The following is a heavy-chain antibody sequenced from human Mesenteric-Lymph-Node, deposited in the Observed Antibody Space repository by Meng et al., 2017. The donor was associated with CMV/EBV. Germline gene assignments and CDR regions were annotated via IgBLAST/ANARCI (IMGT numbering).Heavy chain of an antibody. CDR3: ARDRGFGELLFDY. Sequence: SETLSLTCTVSGYSISSGYYWGWIRQPPGKGLEWIGSIYHSGSTYYNPSLKSRVTISVDTSKNQFSLKLSSVTAADTAVYYCARDRGFGELLFDYWGQGTLVTVSS. D-gene: IGHD3-10*01. V-gene: IGHV4-38-2*02. J-gene: IGHJ4*02. CDR1: GYSISSGYY. CDR2: IYHSGST.